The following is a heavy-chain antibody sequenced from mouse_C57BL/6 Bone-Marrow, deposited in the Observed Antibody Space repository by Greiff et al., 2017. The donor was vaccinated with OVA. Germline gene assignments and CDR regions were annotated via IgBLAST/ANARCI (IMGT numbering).Heavy chain of an antibody. CDR3: TRGYSNYYAMDY. CDR2: IDPETGGT. J-gene: IGHJ4*01. CDR1: GYTFTDYE. V-gene: IGHV1-15*01. Sequence: VKVVESGAELVRPGASVTLSCKASGYTFTDYEMHWVKQTPVHGLEWIGAIDPETGGTAYNQKFKGKAILTADKSSSTAYMELRSLTSEDSAVYYCTRGYSNYYAMDYWGQETSVTVSS. D-gene: IGHD2-5*01.